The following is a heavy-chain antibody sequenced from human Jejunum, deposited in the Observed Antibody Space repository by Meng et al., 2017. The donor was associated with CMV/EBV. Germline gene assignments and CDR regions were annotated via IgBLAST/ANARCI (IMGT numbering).Heavy chain of an antibody. CDR1: GGSIGSGDYY. D-gene: IGHD6-19*01. Sequence: VQLQESGPGLVKTSQTLSLTCSVSGGSIGSGDYYWSWIRQPPGKGLEYIGYIDNRGSTYYNPSLKSRVTMSMDTSKNQFSLKLTSVTAADTAVYYCARGYSSGWNYFHYWGQGTLVTVSS. J-gene: IGHJ4*02. V-gene: IGHV4-30-4*01. CDR2: IDNRGST. CDR3: ARGYSSGWNYFHY.